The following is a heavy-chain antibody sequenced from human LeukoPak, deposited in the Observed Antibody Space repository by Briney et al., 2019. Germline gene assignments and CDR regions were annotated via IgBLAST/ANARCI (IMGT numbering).Heavy chain of an antibody. CDR3: ARDPRSKGGDWGDFDY. Sequence: PGGSLRLSCAASGFTVSRSYMSWVRQAPGKGLVWVSVIHTSGTIYYADSVKGRFTISRDISKNTLYLQMTSLRAEDTAVYYCARDPRSKGGDWGDFDYWGQGTLVTVSS. V-gene: IGHV3-53*01. CDR1: GFTVSRSY. D-gene: IGHD2-21*02. CDR2: IHTSGTI. J-gene: IGHJ4*02.